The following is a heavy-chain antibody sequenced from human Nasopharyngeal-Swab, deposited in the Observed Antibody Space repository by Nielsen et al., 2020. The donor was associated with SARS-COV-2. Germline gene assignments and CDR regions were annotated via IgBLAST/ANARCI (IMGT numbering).Heavy chain of an antibody. CDR3: ARNPGAFFDY. J-gene: IGHJ4*02. CDR2: VSGSGGST. V-gene: IGHV3-23*01. Sequence: VRQAPGKGLEWVSAVSGSGGSTYYADSVKGRFTISRDNSKNTLYLQMNNLRAEDTAVYYCARNPGAFFDYWGQGTLVTVSS. D-gene: IGHD1-26*01.